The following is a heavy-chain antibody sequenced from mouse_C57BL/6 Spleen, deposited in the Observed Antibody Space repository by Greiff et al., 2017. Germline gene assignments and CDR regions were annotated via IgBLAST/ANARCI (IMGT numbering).Heavy chain of an antibody. V-gene: IGHV5-17*01. CDR3: ASRTGTSTWFAY. D-gene: IGHD4-1*01. CDR1: GFTFSDYG. CDR2: ISSGSSTI. J-gene: IGHJ3*01. Sequence: EVKLVESGGGLVKPGGSLKLSCAASGFTFSDYGMHWVRQAPEKGLEWVAYISSGSSTIYYADTVKGRFTISRDNAKNTLFMQMTSLRSEDTAMYYCASRTGTSTWFAYWGQGALVTVSA.